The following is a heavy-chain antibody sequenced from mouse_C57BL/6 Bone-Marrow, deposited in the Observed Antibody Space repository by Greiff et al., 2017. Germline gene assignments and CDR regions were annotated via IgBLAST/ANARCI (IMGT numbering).Heavy chain of an antibody. D-gene: IGHD1-1*01. Sequence: VQLKQSGAELVRPGASVKLSCTASGFNIKDDYMHWVKQRPEQGLEWIGWIDPENGDTEYASKFQGKATITADTSSNTAYLQLSSLTSEDTAVYYCTTAIITTGVVDYWGQGTTLTVSS. J-gene: IGHJ2*01. CDR3: TTAIITTGVVDY. CDR1: GFNIKDDY. V-gene: IGHV14-4*01. CDR2: IDPENGDT.